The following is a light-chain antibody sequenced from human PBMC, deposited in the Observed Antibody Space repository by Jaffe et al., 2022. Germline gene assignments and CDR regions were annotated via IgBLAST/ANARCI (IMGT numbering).Light chain of an antibody. CDR3: SSYTSSRTWV. J-gene: IGLJ3*02. V-gene: IGLV2-14*03. CDR1: GSDVGGYNS. CDR2: DVS. Sequence: QSALTQPASVSGSPGQSITISCTGTGSDVGGYNSVSWYQQHPGKVPKLIIYDVSNRPSGVSDRFSGSKSASTASLTISGLQAEDEADYYCSSYTSSRTWVFGGGTKLTVL.